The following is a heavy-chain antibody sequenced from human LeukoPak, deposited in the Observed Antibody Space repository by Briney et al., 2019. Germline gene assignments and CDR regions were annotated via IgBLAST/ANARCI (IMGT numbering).Heavy chain of an antibody. J-gene: IGHJ4*02. CDR1: GYTFTNYD. Sequence: ASVKLSCKASGYTFTNYDINWVRQATGQGLEWLGWMNPKSGNTDYAPKFQGRVTITRDTSISTAYMELSSLRSEDTAVYYCATKSPVRYCSGGSCLGFYFDYWGQGTLVTVSS. D-gene: IGHD2-15*01. CDR3: ATKSPVRYCSGGSCLGFYFDY. V-gene: IGHV1-8*03. CDR2: MNPKSGNT.